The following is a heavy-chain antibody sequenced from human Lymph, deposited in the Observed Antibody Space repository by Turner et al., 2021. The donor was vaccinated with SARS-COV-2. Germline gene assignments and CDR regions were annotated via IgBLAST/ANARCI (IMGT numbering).Heavy chain of an antibody. Sequence: QLQLQESGPGLVKPSETLSLTCTVSGGSISSSSYYWGWIRQPPGKGLEWIGSIYYSGSTYYNPSRKSRVTISVDTSKNQFSLRLSSVTAADTAVYYCARNDRVVVQSFDYWGQGTLVTVSS. J-gene: IGHJ4*02. V-gene: IGHV4-39*01. CDR2: IYYSGST. CDR3: ARNDRVVVQSFDY. CDR1: GGSISSSSYY. D-gene: IGHD3-22*01.